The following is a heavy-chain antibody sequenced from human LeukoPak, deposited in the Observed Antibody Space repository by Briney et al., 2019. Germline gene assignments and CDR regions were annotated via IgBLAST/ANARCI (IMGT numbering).Heavy chain of an antibody. CDR3: ARSEMIGGVVIIPGY. Sequence: SETLSLTCNVSGGSINDYYWTWIRQPPGKGLEWIAYIHYSAATDYNPSLKSRVTISVDTSKNQCSLRLSSVTAADTAVYYCARSEMIGGVVIIPGYWGQGILVTVSS. V-gene: IGHV4-59*01. CDR2: IHYSAAT. D-gene: IGHD3-3*01. CDR1: GGSINDYY. J-gene: IGHJ4*02.